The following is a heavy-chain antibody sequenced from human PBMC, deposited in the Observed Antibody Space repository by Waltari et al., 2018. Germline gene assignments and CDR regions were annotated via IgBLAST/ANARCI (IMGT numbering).Heavy chain of an antibody. CDR3: ARHRLRYSSSPNGNWFDP. J-gene: IGHJ5*02. D-gene: IGHD6-13*01. V-gene: IGHV3-48*01. Sequence: EVQLVESGGGLVQPGGSLRLSCAASGFTFSSYSMNWVRQAPGKGLEWVSYISSSSSTIYYADAVKGRFTISRDNAKNALYLQMNSLRAEDTAGYYCARHRLRYSSSPNGNWFDPWGQGTLVTVSS. CDR1: GFTFSSYS. CDR2: ISSSSSTI.